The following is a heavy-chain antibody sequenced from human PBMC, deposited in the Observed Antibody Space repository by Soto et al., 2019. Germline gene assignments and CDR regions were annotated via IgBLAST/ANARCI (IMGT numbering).Heavy chain of an antibody. J-gene: IGHJ3*02. D-gene: IGHD2-15*01. CDR3: AAGLLPEHAFDS. CDR2: LYSAHGA. CDR1: GFTFSGNNY. Sequence: DVHLVESGGVLIQPGGSLRLSCAASGFTFSGNNYVTWVRQAPGKGLEWLSGLYSAHGAYYADSVKGRFTISRDNYKHTFYPQLKSLRPDDTAVYFCAAGLLPEHAFDSWGLGTMVTVSS. V-gene: IGHV3-53*01.